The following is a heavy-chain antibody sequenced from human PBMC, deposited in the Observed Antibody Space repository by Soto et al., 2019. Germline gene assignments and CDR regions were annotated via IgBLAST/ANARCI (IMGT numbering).Heavy chain of an antibody. CDR1: GFTFSDYY. V-gene: IGHV3-11*01. J-gene: IGHJ4*02. CDR3: ARVKNAQLVGYYFDY. Sequence: GGSLRLSCAASGFTFSDYYMSWIRQAPGKGLEWVSYISSSGSTIYYADSGKGRFTISRDNAKNSLYLQMNSLRAEDTAVYYCARVKNAQLVGYYFDYWGQGTLVTVSS. CDR2: ISSSGSTI. D-gene: IGHD6-6*01.